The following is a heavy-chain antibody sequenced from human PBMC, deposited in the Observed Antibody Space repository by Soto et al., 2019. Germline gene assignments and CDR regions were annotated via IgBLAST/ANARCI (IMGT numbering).Heavy chain of an antibody. Sequence: SDTLSLTCTFSGGSISSYYWSWIRQPPGKGLEWIGYIYYSGSTNYNPSLKSRVTISVDTSKNQFSLKLSSVTAADTAVYYCAEGSGYEPNYFDYWGQGTLVTVSS. CDR3: AEGSGYEPNYFDY. V-gene: IGHV4-59*08. J-gene: IGHJ4*02. CDR1: GGSISSYY. D-gene: IGHD5-12*01. CDR2: IYYSGST.